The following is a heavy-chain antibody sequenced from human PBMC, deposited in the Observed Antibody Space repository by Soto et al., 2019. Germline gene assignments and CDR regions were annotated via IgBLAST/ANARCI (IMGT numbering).Heavy chain of an antibody. CDR2: INWNGGST. CDR1: GFTFDDYG. CDR3: ARYYYGSGSIFLHAFDI. J-gene: IGHJ3*02. V-gene: IGHV3-20*01. Sequence: EVQLVESGGGVVRPGGSLRLSCAASGFTFDDYGMSWVRQAPGKGLEWVSGINWNGGSTGYADSVKGRFTISRDNAKNSLYLQMNSLRAEDTALYHCARYYYGSGSIFLHAFDIWGQGTMVTVSS. D-gene: IGHD3-10*01.